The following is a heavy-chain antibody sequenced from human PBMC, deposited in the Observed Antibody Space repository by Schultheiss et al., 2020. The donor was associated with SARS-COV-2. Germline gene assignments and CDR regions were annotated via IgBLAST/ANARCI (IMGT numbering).Heavy chain of an antibody. CDR3: ARHGPSFDICSGGSCYPLDY. Sequence: GGSLRLSCKGSGYSFTSYWISWVRQMPGKGLEWMGRIDPSDSYTNYSPSFQGHVTISADKSISTAYLQWSSLKASDTAMYYCARHGPSFDICSGGSCYPLDYWGQGTLVTVSS. J-gene: IGHJ4*02. CDR1: GYSFTSYW. V-gene: IGHV5-10-1*01. CDR2: IDPSDSYT. D-gene: IGHD2-15*01.